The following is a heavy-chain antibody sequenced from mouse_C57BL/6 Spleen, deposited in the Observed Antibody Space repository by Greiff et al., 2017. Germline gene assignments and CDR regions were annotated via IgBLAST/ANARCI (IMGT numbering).Heavy chain of an antibody. J-gene: IGHJ2*01. D-gene: IGHD1-1*01. V-gene: IGHV3-6*01. CDR2: ISYDGSN. CDR3: ARGDTTVVEEGYFDY. Sequence: EVKLLESGPGLVKPSQSLSLTCSVPGYSITSGYYWNWIRQFPGNKLEWMGYISYDGSNNYNPSLKNRISITRDTSKNQFFLKLNSVTTEDTATYYCARGDTTVVEEGYFDYWGQGTTLTVSS. CDR1: GYSITSGYY.